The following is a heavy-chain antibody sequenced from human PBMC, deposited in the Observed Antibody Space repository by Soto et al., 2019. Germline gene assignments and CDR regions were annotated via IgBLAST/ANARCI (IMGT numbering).Heavy chain of an antibody. CDR1: GGTFNGYS. CDR3: ARVASSLVRLVGQFYFDH. CDR2: TIPIFTTA. J-gene: IGHJ4*02. Sequence: QVQLVQSGAEVKEPGSSVNVSCKASGGTFNGYSISWVRQAPGQGLEWVGGTIPIFTTANYAQKFQGRLTMTADESTSTAYMELSGLRSDDTPIYYSARVASSLVRLVGQFYFDHWGQGTLVTVSS. D-gene: IGHD3-10*01. V-gene: IGHV1-69*01.